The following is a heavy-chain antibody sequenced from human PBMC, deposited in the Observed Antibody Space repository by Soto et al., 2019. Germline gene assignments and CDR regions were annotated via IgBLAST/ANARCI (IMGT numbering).Heavy chain of an antibody. CDR1: GASISSYS. Sequence: WETLSLTCTVSGASISSYSWTWIRQPAGKGLDWIGRISTSGTTNYNPSLKSRVTMSVDTSKNHFSLNLSSVTAADTAVYYCAREAGPDRWFDPWGQGTLVTVSS. V-gene: IGHV4-4*07. CDR3: AREAGPDRWFDP. D-gene: IGHD6-19*01. CDR2: ISTSGTT. J-gene: IGHJ5*02.